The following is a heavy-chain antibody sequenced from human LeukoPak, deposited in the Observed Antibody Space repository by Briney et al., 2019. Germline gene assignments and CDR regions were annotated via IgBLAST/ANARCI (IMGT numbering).Heavy chain of an antibody. J-gene: IGHJ4*02. D-gene: IGHD2-15*01. CDR1: GFTFEDYA. CDR3: ATDSS. V-gene: IGHV3-9*01. Sequence: GRSLRLSCATSGFTFEDYAMHWVRQAPGKGLEWVASINWNSVSIGYVDSVKGRFTISRDNAKNSLYLQMNSLRAEDTAVYYCATDSSWGQGTLVTVSS. CDR2: INWNSVSI.